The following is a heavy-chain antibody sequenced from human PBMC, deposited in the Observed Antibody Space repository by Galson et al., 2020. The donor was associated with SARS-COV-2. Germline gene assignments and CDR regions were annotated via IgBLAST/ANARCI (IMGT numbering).Heavy chain of an antibody. CDR2: IGDRAGGT. CDR1: GFDFRTFA. Sequence: GGSLRLSCAASGFDFRTFAMVWVRQAPGKGLEWVSGIGDRAGGTYYAESVEGRFTISRDSFEDTLYLQMNNLRAEDTALYYCARERRRVGGPLGVGIDSWGQGTLVTVSS. J-gene: IGHJ4*02. D-gene: IGHD3-3*01. V-gene: IGHV3-23*01. CDR3: ARERRRVGGPLGVGIDS.